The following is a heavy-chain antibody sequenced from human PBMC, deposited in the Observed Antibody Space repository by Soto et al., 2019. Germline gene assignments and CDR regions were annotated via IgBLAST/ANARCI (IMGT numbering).Heavy chain of an antibody. CDR3: ARCYCSVGSCYTCWHFDL. Sequence: QVQLVQSGAEVKKPGASVKVSCKASGYTFNNYGISWVRQAPGQGLEGMGWIGPYNGNTDHAQNLQGRVTMTTDTSTNTAYMELRSLRSDDTALYYCARCYCSVGSCYTCWHFDLWGRGTLVTVAS. CDR2: IGPYNGNT. J-gene: IGHJ2*01. D-gene: IGHD2-15*01. CDR1: GYTFNNYG. V-gene: IGHV1-18*01.